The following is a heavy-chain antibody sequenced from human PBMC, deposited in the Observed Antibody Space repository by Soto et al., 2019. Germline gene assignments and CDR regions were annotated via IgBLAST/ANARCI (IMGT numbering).Heavy chain of an antibody. V-gene: IGHV3-15*07. D-gene: IGHD3-10*01. Sequence: EVQLVESGGGFVKPGGSLRLSCAASGFTFTKAWMNWFRQVTGKGLEWFGRIQSKTDGGTIDYAAPVKGRFTISRDDAENTMYLQMTSLKREDTGVYSCTTYLAGRTAPAGGRWVQGTLVTVSS. CDR3: TTYLAGRTAPAGGR. J-gene: IGHJ4*02. CDR2: IQSKTDGGTI. CDR1: GFTFTKAW.